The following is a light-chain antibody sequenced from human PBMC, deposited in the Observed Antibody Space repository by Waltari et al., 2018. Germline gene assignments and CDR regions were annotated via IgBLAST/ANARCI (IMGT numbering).Light chain of an antibody. J-gene: IGKJ1*01. V-gene: IGKV2-24*01. CDR3: LQTSQFTWT. CDR1: QSLVHSDGKTY. Sequence: DIVMTQTPLSSLVTLGQPASISCRSSQSLVHSDGKTYLSWLQQRPGQPPRLLIYQISTRCAGVPDRFRGSGARTDFTLKISRVEAEDVAIYYCLQTSQFTWTFGQGTKVEIE. CDR2: QIS.